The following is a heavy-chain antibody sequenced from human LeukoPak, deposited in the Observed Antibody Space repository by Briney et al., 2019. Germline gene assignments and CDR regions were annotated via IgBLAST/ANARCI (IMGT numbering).Heavy chain of an antibody. CDR1: GFTFSRYA. CDR3: AKGGDYYGSGSYIDY. Sequence: GGSLRLSCAASGFTFSRYAMTWVRQAPGKGLEWVSGISGSGDSTYYADSVKGRFTISRDNSKKTVYLQMNSLGVEDTAVYYCAKGGDYYGSGSYIDYWGQGALVTVSS. D-gene: IGHD3-10*01. V-gene: IGHV3-23*01. J-gene: IGHJ4*02. CDR2: ISGSGDST.